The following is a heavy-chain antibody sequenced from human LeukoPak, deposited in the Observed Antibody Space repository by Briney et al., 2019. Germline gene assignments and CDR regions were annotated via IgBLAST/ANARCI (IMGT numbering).Heavy chain of an antibody. CDR1: GGSISSSSYY. D-gene: IGHD3-10*02. CDR3: ARLSMFRWFDP. J-gene: IGHJ5*02. Sequence: SETLSLTCTVSGGSISSSSYYWGWIRQPPGKGLEWIGYIYYSGSTNYNPSLKSRVTISADTSKNQFSLKLTSVTAADTAIYYCARLSMFRWFDPWGQGTLVTVSS. V-gene: IGHV4-61*05. CDR2: IYYSGST.